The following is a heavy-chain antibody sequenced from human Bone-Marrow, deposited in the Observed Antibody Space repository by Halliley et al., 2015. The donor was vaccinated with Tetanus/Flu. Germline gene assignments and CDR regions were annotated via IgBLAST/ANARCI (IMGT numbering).Heavy chain of an antibody. CDR2: ITGRGDST. D-gene: IGHD3-10*01. Sequence: ITGRGDSTYYPDSVKGRFTISRDNSKNTLYLQMNGLGAEDTAVYYCASYGGSSYYYPSGMDVWGQGTTVTVSS. V-gene: IGHV3-23*01. J-gene: IGHJ6*02. CDR3: ASYGGSSYYYPSGMDV.